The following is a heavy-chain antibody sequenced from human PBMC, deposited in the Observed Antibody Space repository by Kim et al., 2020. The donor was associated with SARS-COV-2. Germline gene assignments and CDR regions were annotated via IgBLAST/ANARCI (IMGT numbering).Heavy chain of an antibody. CDR3: ARLPFTACSGGSCYWGGFDY. V-gene: IGHV4-39*01. J-gene: IGHJ4*02. CDR1: GGSISSSSYY. Sequence: SETLSLTCTVSGGSISSSSYYWGWIRQPPGKGLEWIGSIYYSGSTYYNPSLKSRVTISVDTSKNQFSLKLSSVTAADTAVYYCARLPFTACSGGSCYWGGFDYWGQGTLVTVSS. D-gene: IGHD2-15*01. CDR2: IYYSGST.